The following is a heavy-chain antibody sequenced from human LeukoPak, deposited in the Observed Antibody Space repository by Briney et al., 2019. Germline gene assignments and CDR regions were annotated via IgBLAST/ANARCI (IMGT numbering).Heavy chain of an antibody. CDR3: AKDQVGG. CDR2: IRYDGTEQ. CDR1: GFTFSSYG. V-gene: IGHV3-30*02. J-gene: IGHJ4*02. Sequence: QSGGSLRLSCAASGFTFSSYGMHWVRQAPGRGLQWVAFIRYDGTEQYYADSVKGRFTISRDNSKNTLYLQMNSLRDEDAAVYYCAKDQVGGWGQGTLVTVSS. D-gene: IGHD3-16*01.